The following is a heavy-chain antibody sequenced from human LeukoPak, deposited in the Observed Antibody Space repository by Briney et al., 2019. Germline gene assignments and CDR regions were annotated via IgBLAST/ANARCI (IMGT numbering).Heavy chain of an antibody. CDR2: IYAGGST. CDR3: ARELWFGTHYFDY. J-gene: IGHJ4*02. Sequence: GGSLRLSCAASTINVSSNYMSWVRQAPGKGLEWVSVIYAGGSTYYADSVKGRFTISRDISKNTLYLQMNSLRVEDTGVYYCARELWFGTHYFDYWGQGTLVAVPP. CDR1: TINVSSNY. D-gene: IGHD3-10*01. V-gene: IGHV3-66*01.